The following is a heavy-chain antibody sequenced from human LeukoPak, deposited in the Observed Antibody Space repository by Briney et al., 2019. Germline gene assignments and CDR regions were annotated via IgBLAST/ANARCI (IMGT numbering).Heavy chain of an antibody. CDR2: IYYSGST. J-gene: IGHJ4*02. Sequence: PSETLSLTCTVSGGSISSGGYYWRWIRQHPGKGLEGIGYIYYSGSTYYNPSLKSRVTISVDTSKNQFSLKLSSVTAADTAVYYCASKAGYSSSWAFDYWGQGTLVTVSS. CDR3: ASKAGYSSSWAFDY. CDR1: GGSISSGGYY. D-gene: IGHD6-13*01. V-gene: IGHV4-31*03.